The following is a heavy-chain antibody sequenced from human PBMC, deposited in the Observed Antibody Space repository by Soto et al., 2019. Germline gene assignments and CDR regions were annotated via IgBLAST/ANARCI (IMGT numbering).Heavy chain of an antibody. CDR3: ARGGYCSGGSCRRLNWFDP. CDR1: RYTFTGYY. D-gene: IGHD2-15*01. V-gene: IGHV1-18*01. CDR2: ISAYNGNT. Sequence: ASVKVYCNASRYTFTGYYIHWVRQAPRQGLEWMGWISAYNGNTNYAQKLQGRVTMTTDTSTSTAYMELRSLRSDDTAVYYCARGGYCSGGSCRRLNWFDPWGQGTLVTVSS. J-gene: IGHJ5*02.